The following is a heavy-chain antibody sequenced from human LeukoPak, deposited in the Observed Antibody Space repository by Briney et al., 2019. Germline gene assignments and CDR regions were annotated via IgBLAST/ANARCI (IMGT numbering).Heavy chain of an antibody. V-gene: IGHV3-48*01. Sequence: GGSLRLSCAASGLTLSSYSMSWVRQAPGKGLEWVSNIGSGSRTIYYADSVKGRFTISRDNAKNSLYLQMNSLRAEDTAVYYCAKDLVTPYYYYYGMDVWGQGTTVTVSS. CDR1: GLTLSSYS. CDR2: IGSGSRTI. D-gene: IGHD4-23*01. CDR3: AKDLVTPYYYYYGMDV. J-gene: IGHJ6*02.